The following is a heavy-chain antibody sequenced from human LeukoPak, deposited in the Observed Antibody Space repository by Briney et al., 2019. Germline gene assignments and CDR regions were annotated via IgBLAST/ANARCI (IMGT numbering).Heavy chain of an antibody. CDR1: GFTFSSYS. D-gene: IGHD6-19*01. J-gene: IGHJ4*02. CDR3: ARDHPYSSFDY. Sequence: GGSLRLSCAASGFTFSSYSMNWVRQAPGKGLEWISYISSSSRNIYYADSVKGRFTISRDNAKNSLYVQMNSLRAEDTAVYYCARDHPYSSFDYWGQGTLVTVSS. V-gene: IGHV3-48*01. CDR2: ISSSSRNI.